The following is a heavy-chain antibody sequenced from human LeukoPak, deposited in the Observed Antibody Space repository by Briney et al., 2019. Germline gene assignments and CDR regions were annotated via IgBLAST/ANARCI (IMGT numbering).Heavy chain of an antibody. CDR2: INPNSGGT. CDR3: ARYSSGWYSAFDI. J-gene: IGHJ3*02. D-gene: IGHD6-19*01. Sequence: ASVKVSCKASGYTFTSYGINWVRQAPGQGLEWMGWINPNSGGTNYAQKFQGRVTMTRDTSISTAYMELSRLRSDDTAVYYCARYSSGWYSAFDIWGQGTMVTVSS. V-gene: IGHV1-2*02. CDR1: GYTFTSYG.